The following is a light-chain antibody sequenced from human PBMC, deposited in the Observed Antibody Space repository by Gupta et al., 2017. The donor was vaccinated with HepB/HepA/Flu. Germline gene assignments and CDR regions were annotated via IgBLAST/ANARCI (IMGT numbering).Light chain of an antibody. CDR2: EVS. CDR1: SSDAGSYNR. Sequence: QSALTQPPSGSGSPGQSVTISCAGTSSDAGSYNRVSWYQQSPGTVPKLMIYEVSNRASGVPDRFSGSRSGNTASLTISARQAEDEADYYCSSYTSSSIVAFGGGTKLTVL. V-gene: IGLV2-18*02. CDR3: SSYTSSSIVA. J-gene: IGLJ2*01.